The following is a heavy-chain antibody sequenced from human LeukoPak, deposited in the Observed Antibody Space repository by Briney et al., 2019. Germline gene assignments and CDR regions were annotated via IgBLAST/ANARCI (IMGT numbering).Heavy chain of an antibody. D-gene: IGHD3-22*01. CDR1: GDSVSSNSAA. CDR2: TYYRSKWYN. Sequence: SQTLSLTCAISGDSVSSNSAAWNWIRQSPSRGLEWLGRTYYRSKWYNDYAVSVKSRITINPDTSKNQFSLQLNSVTPEDTAVYYCARAPVPYYYDSMGDAFDIWGQGTMVTVSS. J-gene: IGHJ3*02. V-gene: IGHV6-1*01. CDR3: ARAPVPYYYDSMGDAFDI.